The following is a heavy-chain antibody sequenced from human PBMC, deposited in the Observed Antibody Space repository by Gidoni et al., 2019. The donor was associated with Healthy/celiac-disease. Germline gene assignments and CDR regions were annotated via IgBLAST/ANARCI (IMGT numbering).Heavy chain of an antibody. CDR2: LSYDGSNK. D-gene: IGHD6-6*01. Sequence: QVQLVESGGGVVQPGRSLRLCGAAPGCTICSYAMHWVRPAPGRGLGWVAVLSYDGSNKSYADSVKGRFTISRDNSTNTLYLQMNSLRAEDTAVYYCARDPDSSSSGWFDPWGQGTLVTVSS. J-gene: IGHJ5*02. CDR1: GCTICSYA. V-gene: IGHV3-30*04. CDR3: ARDPDSSSSGWFDP.